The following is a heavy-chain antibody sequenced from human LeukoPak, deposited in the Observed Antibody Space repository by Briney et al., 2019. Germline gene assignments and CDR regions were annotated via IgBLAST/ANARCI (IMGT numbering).Heavy chain of an antibody. CDR3: ATVEDYYDSSGYYYFDY. J-gene: IGHJ4*02. Sequence: ASVKVSCKASGYTFTSYGISWVRQAPGQGLEWMGWISAYNGNTNYAQKLQGRVTMTTDTSTSTAYMELRSLRSDDTAVYYCATVEDYYDSSGYYYFDYWGQGTLVTVSS. V-gene: IGHV1-18*01. D-gene: IGHD3-22*01. CDR1: GYTFTSYG. CDR2: ISAYNGNT.